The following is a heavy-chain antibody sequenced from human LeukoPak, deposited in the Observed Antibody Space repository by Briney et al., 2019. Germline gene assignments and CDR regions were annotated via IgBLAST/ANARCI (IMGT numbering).Heavy chain of an antibody. J-gene: IGHJ4*02. V-gene: IGHV3-23*01. CDR3: AIDGGDDHNRYFFDI. Sequence: GGSLRLSCAASGFTFSNYALNWVRQAPGMGLEWVSAIGGSGVGTNYADSVKGRFTISRDNSKNTLFLQMNSLRAEDTAVYYCAIDGGDDHNRYFFDIWGQGTLVTVSS. CDR1: GFTFSNYA. D-gene: IGHD5-24*01. CDR2: IGGSGVGT.